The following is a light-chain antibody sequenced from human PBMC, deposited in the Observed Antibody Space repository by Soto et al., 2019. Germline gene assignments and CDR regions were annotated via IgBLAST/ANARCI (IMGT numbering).Light chain of an antibody. V-gene: IGKV3-15*01. CDR2: SVS. Sequence: EIVMTQSPATLAVSPGERVTLFCRASQSVSRNLAWHQQKPGQAPRLLIYSVSNRATGVPARFSGSGSGTEFTLTISSLQSEDFAVYYCQQYYYWPPWTFG. CDR3: QQYYYWPPWT. J-gene: IGKJ1*01. CDR1: QSVSRN.